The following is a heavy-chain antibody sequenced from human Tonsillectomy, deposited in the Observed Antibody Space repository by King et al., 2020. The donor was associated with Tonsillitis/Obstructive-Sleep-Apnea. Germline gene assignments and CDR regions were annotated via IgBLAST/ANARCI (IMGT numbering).Heavy chain of an antibody. CDR3: ARDGGVIITDFDY. D-gene: IGHD3-10*01. V-gene: IGHV3-30*04. CDR2: ISYDGSNK. CDR1: GFTFSSNA. J-gene: IGHJ4*02. Sequence: VQLVESGGGVVQPGRSLRLSCAASGFTFSSNAMHWVRQAPGKGLEWVAVISYDGSNKYYADSVKGRFTISRDNSKNTLYLQMNSLRAEDTAVYYCARDGGVIITDFDYWGQGTLVTVSS.